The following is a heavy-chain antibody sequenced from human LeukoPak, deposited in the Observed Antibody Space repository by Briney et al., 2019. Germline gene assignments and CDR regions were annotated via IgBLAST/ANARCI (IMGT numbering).Heavy chain of an antibody. Sequence: SETLSLTCTVSGGSISSNYWSWIRQHPGKGLEWIGYIYYSGTTYYNPSLKSRVTISVDTSKNQFSLMLSSVTAADTAVYYCANYGSGTYRFDPWGQGTLVTVSS. V-gene: IGHV4-59*06. CDR2: IYYSGTT. D-gene: IGHD3-10*01. CDR1: GGSISSNY. J-gene: IGHJ5*02. CDR3: ANYGSGTYRFDP.